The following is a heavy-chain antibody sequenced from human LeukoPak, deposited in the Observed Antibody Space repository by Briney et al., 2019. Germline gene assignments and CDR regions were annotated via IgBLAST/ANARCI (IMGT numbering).Heavy chain of an antibody. V-gene: IGHV4-59*01. CDR2: IYYSGST. D-gene: IGHD2/OR15-2a*01. J-gene: IGHJ4*02. CDR3: ARETFSTFDY. CDR1: GGSISSYY. Sequence: SETLSLTCTVSGGSISSYYWSWIRQPPGKGLEWIGYIYYSGSTNYNPSLKSRVTISVDTSKNQFPLKLSSVTAADTAVYYCARETFSTFDYWGQGTLVTVSS.